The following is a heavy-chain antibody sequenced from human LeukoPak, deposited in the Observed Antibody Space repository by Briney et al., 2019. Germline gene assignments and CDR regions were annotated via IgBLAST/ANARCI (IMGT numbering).Heavy chain of an antibody. CDR2: IYYSGST. V-gene: IGHV4-59*12. J-gene: IGHJ4*02. Sequence: SETLSLTCTVSGGSMSSYYWSWIRQPPGKGLEWIGYIYYSGSTNYNPSLKSRVTISVDTSKNQFSLKLSSVTAADTAVYYCAIVWTPSLRSGYSSVWYGGYFDYWGQGTLVTVSS. D-gene: IGHD6-19*01. CDR3: AIVWTPSLRSGYSSVWYGGYFDY. CDR1: GGSMSSYY.